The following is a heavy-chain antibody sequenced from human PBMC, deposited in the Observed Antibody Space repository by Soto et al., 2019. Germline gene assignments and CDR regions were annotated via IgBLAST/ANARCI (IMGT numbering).Heavy chain of an antibody. Sequence: EVQLVESGGGLVKPGGSLRLSCAASGFTFSSYSMNWVRQAPGKGLEWVSSISSSSSYIYYADSVKGRFTISRDNAKNSLYLQMNSLRAEDTAVYYCARGARRVGESRIYYYYYYMDVWDKGTTVTVSS. D-gene: IGHD3-10*01. CDR3: ARGARRVGESRIYYYYYYMDV. CDR2: ISSSSSYI. CDR1: GFTFSSYS. V-gene: IGHV3-21*01. J-gene: IGHJ6*03.